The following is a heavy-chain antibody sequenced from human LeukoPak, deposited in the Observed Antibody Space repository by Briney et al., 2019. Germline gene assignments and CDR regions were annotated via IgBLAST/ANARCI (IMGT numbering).Heavy chain of an antibody. CDR2: IIPIFGTA. J-gene: IGHJ5*02. CDR1: GGTFSSYA. Sequence: ASVKVSCKASGGTFSSYAISWVRQAPGQGLEWMGGIIPIFGTANYAQKFQGRVTITADESTSTAYMELSSLRSEDTAVYYCARTNLGYCSSTSCYLNWFDPWGQGTLVTVSS. CDR3: ARTNLGYCSSTSCYLNWFDP. V-gene: IGHV1-69*13. D-gene: IGHD2-2*01.